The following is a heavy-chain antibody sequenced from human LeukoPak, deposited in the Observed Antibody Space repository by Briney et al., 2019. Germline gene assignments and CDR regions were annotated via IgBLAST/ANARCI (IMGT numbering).Heavy chain of an antibody. CDR2: IWYDGSNK. V-gene: IGHV3-33*01. Sequence: GGSLRLSCAASGFTFSSYGMHWVRQAPGKGLEWVAVIWYDGSNKYYADSVKGRFTISRDSSKNTLSLQLNGLRAEDTAIYYCARPGYCSGGTCSLDWYFDLWGRGTLVTVSS. D-gene: IGHD2-15*01. CDR1: GFTFSSYG. J-gene: IGHJ2*01. CDR3: ARPGYCSGGTCSLDWYFDL.